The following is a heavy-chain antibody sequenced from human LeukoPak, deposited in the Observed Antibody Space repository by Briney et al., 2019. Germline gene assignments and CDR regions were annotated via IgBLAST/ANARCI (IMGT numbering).Heavy chain of an antibody. D-gene: IGHD5-24*01. CDR1: GGSISSGGYY. V-gene: IGHV4-31*03. J-gene: IGHJ4*02. Sequence: SQTLSLTCTVSGGSISSGGYYWSWIRQHPRKGLEWIGYIYYSGSTYYNPSLKSRVTISVDTSKNQFSLKLSSVTAADTAVYYWARMGGGRDGYNYNFDYWGQGTLVTVSS. CDR2: IYYSGST. CDR3: ARMGGGRDGYNYNFDY.